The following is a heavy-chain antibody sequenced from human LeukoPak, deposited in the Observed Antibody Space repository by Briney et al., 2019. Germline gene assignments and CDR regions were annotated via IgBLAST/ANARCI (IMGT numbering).Heavy chain of an antibody. CDR2: INNDGSYA. CDR3: ARDRPHDWFDP. J-gene: IGHJ5*02. Sequence: GGSLRLSCAASGIAFSNHWMHWVRQAPGKGLEWVSWINNDGSYAVYADSVRARFTISRDNAKNTLYLQMNSLRPEDTAVYYCARDRPHDWFDPWGQGTLVTVSS. V-gene: IGHV3-74*01. CDR1: GIAFSNHW.